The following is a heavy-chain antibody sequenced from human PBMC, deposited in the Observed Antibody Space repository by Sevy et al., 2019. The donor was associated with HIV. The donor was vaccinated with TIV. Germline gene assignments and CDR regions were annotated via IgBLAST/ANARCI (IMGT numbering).Heavy chain of an antibody. J-gene: IGHJ3*02. D-gene: IGHD3-22*01. V-gene: IGHV1-24*01. Sequence: ASVKVSCKVSGYTLTELSMHWVRQAPGKGLEWMGGFDPEDGETIYAQKFQGRVTMTEDTSTDTAYMELSSLRSEDTAVYYCAPDSAESSPYYYDSSALDAFDIWGQGTMVTVSS. CDR1: GYTLTELS. CDR2: FDPEDGET. CDR3: APDSAESSPYYYDSSALDAFDI.